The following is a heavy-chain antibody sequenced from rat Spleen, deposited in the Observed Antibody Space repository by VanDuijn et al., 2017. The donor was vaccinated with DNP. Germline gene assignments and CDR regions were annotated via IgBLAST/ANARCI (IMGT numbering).Heavy chain of an antibody. Sequence: EVKLLESGGGLVQPGGSMRLSCAASGFTFTDFSMNWIRQPAGKAPEWLGFIRNKANGYTTEYNPSVKGRFTISRDNTQNMLYLQMNTLRAEDTATYYCARSAGYFDYWGQGVMVTVSS. J-gene: IGHJ2*01. CDR2: IRNKANGYTT. V-gene: IGHV7-7*01. CDR3: ARSAGYFDY. CDR1: GFTFTDFS.